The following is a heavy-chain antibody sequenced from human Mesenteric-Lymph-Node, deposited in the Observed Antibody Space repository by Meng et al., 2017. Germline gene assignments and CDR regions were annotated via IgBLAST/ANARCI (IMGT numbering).Heavy chain of an antibody. Sequence: GGCRVAHWVSLVLSCAASGFNVSSNYMSWVRQAPGKGLEWVSVIYSGGSTYYADSVKGRFTISRDNSKNTLYLQMNSLRAEDTAVYYCARFLTAILDWGQGTLVTVSS. V-gene: IGHV3-66*02. CDR1: GFNVSSNY. D-gene: IGHD2-21*02. CDR3: ARFLTAILD. CDR2: IYSGGST. J-gene: IGHJ4*02.